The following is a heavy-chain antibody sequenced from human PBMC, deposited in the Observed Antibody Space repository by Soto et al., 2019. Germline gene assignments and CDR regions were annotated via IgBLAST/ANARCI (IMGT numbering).Heavy chain of an antibody. CDR1: GGSISSGNYY. Sequence: QVQLQESGPGLVKPSQTLALTCTVSGGSISSGNYYWTWIRQHPGKGLEWTGYIRNTGTTYNNPSPGRRVTVSGAASTYTFSLYLGSVSVAATAADDCARGGADVGAANNCFDSWGQGILVTVSS. J-gene: IGHJ5*01. CDR3: ARGGADVGAANNCFDS. D-gene: IGHD1-26*01. V-gene: IGHV4-31*03. CDR2: IRNTGTT.